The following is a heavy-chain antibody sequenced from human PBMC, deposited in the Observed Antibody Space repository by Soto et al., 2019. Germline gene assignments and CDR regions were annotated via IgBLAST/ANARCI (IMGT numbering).Heavy chain of an antibody. V-gene: IGHV5-51*01. CDR2: IYPGDSDT. CDR3: ERQDYYGSGRYDY. CDR1: GYRFTSYW. Sequence: GESLKISCKGPGYRFTSYWIDWVRQMPGKGLEWMGIIYPGDSDTRYSPSFQGQVTISADKSISTAYLQWSRLKASDTAMYYCERQDYYGSGRYDYWGQGTLVTVSS. D-gene: IGHD3-10*01. J-gene: IGHJ4*02.